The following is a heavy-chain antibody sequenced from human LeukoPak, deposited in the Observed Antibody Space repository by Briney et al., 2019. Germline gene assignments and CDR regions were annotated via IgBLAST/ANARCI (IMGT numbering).Heavy chain of an antibody. J-gene: IGHJ4*02. Sequence: GGSLRLSRAASGFTLSGYSMKWVRPAPGKGLEWVSYITSSSSAIYYADSVKGRFTISRDNAKNSLYLQMNSLRAEGTAVYYCARVRGSYHFDYWGQGTLVTVSS. CDR2: ITSSSSAI. CDR1: GFTLSGYS. CDR3: ARVRGSYHFDY. D-gene: IGHD1-26*01. V-gene: IGHV3-48*01.